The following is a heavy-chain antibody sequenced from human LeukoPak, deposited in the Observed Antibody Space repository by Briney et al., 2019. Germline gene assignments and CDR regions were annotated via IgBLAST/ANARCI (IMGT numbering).Heavy chain of an antibody. CDR2: INPNSGGT. CDR1: GYTFTGYY. D-gene: IGHD3-10*01. V-gene: IGHV1-2*06. Sequence: EASVKVSCKASGYTFTGYYMHWVRQAPGQGLEWMGRINPNSGGTNYAQKFQGRVTMTRDTSISTAYMELSRLRSDDTAVYYCARDQPYYYGSGSHPDFDYWGQGTLVTVSS. J-gene: IGHJ4*02. CDR3: ARDQPYYYGSGSHPDFDY.